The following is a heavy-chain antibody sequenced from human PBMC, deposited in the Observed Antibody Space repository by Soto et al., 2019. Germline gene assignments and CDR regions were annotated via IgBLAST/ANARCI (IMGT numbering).Heavy chain of an antibody. V-gene: IGHV4-39*01. CDR3: ARLYGDYVPY. CDR1: GDSISSSSYY. J-gene: IGHJ4*02. Sequence: QLQLQESGPGLVKPSETLSLTCSVSGDSISSSSYYWGWIRQPPGKGLEWIGTINYSGSTYYNTSLKSRVTRSVDTANNQFSLKVSSVTAADTAVYYCARLYGDYVPYWGQGILVSVSS. CDR2: INYSGST. D-gene: IGHD4-17*01.